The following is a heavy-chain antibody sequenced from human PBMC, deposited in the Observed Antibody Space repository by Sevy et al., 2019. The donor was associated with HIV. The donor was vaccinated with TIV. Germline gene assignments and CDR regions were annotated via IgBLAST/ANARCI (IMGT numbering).Heavy chain of an antibody. D-gene: IGHD7-27*01. CDR1: GYTFTSYD. V-gene: IGHV1-8*01. Sequence: ASVKVSCKASGYTFTSYDINWVRQATGQGLEWMGWMNPNTDNTDYGEKFQGRVTMTRNTSISTAYMELSSLRSEDTAVYYCARGRLTGIGFDYWGQGTLVTVSS. J-gene: IGHJ4*02. CDR2: MNPNTDNT. CDR3: ARGRLTGIGFDY.